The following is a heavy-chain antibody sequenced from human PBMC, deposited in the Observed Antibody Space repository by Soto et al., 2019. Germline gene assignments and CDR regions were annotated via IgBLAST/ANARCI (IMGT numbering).Heavy chain of an antibody. CDR1: GASISPYD. V-gene: IGHV4-59*08. Sequence: PSETQSLTCTVSGASISPYDWSWIRQPPGKELEWIGYIYYSGSTNYNPSLKSRVTISVDTSKNQFSLKLSSVTAADTAVYYCARFNWYFDLWGRGTLVTVSS. J-gene: IGHJ2*01. CDR3: ARFNWYFDL. CDR2: IYYSGST.